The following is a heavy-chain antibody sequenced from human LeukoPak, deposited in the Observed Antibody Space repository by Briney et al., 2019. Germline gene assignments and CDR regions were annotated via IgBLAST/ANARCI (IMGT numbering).Heavy chain of an antibody. CDR1: GYTFTGYY. CDR2: INPYSGAT. J-gene: IGHJ4*02. CDR3: ARGGLCISTSCKTFDY. Sequence: ASLKVSCKASGYTFTGYYIHWVRQAPGQGLEWMGWINPYSGATSYVQKFQGRVTMTSDPSISTAYMELNSLRSDDTSVYYCARGGLCISTSCKTFDYGGRGPLVTVSS. V-gene: IGHV1-2*02. D-gene: IGHD2-2*01.